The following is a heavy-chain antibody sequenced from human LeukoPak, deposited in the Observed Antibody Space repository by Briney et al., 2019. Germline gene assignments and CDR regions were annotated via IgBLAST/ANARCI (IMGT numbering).Heavy chain of an antibody. D-gene: IGHD3-3*01. V-gene: IGHV4-34*01. Sequence: PETLSLTCAVYGGSFSGYYWSWIRQPPGKGLEWIGEINHSGGTNYNPSHKSRVTISVDTSKNQFSLKLSSVTAADTAVYYCARGVPLRFLYYVREAPKYYFDYWGQGTLVTVSS. J-gene: IGHJ4*02. CDR1: GGSFSGYY. CDR3: ARGVPLRFLYYVREAPKYYFDY. CDR2: INHSGGT.